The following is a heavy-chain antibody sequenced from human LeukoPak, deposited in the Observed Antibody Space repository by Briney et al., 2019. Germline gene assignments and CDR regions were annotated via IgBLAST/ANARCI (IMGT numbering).Heavy chain of an antibody. CDR2: ISAYNGNT. CDR1: GYTFTSYG. D-gene: IGHD6-13*01. Sequence: EASVKVSCKASGYTFTSYGISWVRQAPGQGLEWMGWISAYNGNTNYAQKLQGRVTMTTDTSTSTAYMELRSLRSDDTAVYYCARSIQSSSWDHFFFGDTPGGVAAAWGYWGQGTLVTVSS. J-gene: IGHJ4*01. V-gene: IGHV1-18*01. CDR3: ARSIQSSSWDHFFFGDTPGGVAAAWGY.